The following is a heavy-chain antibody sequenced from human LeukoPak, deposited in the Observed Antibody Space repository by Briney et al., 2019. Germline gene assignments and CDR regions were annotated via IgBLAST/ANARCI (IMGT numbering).Heavy chain of an antibody. V-gene: IGHV4-39*07. CDR2: IYYSGST. CDR1: GGSISSSSHY. CDR3: ARDGARIAARPFDY. J-gene: IGHJ4*02. Sequence: SETLSLTCTVSGGSISSSSHYWGWIRQPPGKGLEWIGSIYYSGSTYYNPSLKSRVTISVDTSKNQFSLKLSSVTAADTAVYYCARDGARIAARPFDYWGQGTLVTVSS. D-gene: IGHD6-6*01.